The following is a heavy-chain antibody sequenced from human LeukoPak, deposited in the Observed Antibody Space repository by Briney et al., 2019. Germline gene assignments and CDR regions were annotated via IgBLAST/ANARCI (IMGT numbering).Heavy chain of an antibody. CDR2: ISDSGDKT. Sequence: PGGSLRLSCAASGFTFSNYAMSWVRQAPGKGLEWVSSISDSGDKTYYAESVKGRFTISRDNSKNTLYLQMNSLRVEDTAVYYCAKDRGGGYLDIDYWGQGTLVSVSS. V-gene: IGHV3-23*01. D-gene: IGHD5-24*01. J-gene: IGHJ4*02. CDR1: GFTFSNYA. CDR3: AKDRGGGYLDIDY.